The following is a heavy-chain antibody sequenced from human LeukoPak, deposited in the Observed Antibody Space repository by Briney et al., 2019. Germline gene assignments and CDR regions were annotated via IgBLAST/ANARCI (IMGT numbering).Heavy chain of an antibody. CDR2: INAGNGDT. CDR3: ASQELMLTGDRRYYYYGMDV. Sequence: ASVKVSCKASGYTFTGYGIHWVPQAPGQRLEWMGWINAGNGDTKYSQMFQGRVTITRDTSASTAYMTLSSLRSEDTAVYYCASQELMLTGDRRYYYYGMDVWGQGTTVTVSS. V-gene: IGHV1-3*01. D-gene: IGHD7-27*01. J-gene: IGHJ6*02. CDR1: GYTFTGYG.